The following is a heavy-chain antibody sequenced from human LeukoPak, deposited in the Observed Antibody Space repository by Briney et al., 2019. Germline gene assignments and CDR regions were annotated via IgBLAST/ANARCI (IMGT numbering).Heavy chain of an antibody. CDR2: IYYSGST. V-gene: IGHV4-59*01. J-gene: IGHJ4*02. CDR3: ARVGGNNDYGDYYFNG. D-gene: IGHD4-17*01. CDR1: GASIRAYY. Sequence: SETLSLTCSVSGASIRAYYWSWIRQPPGKGLDWIGYIYYSGSTNYNPSLKSRVTMSVDTSKNQFSLRLSSVTAADTAVYYCARVGGNNDYGDYYFNGWGQGTLVTVSS.